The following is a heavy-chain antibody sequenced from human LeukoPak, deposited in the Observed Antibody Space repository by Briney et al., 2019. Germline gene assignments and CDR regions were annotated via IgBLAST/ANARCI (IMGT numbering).Heavy chain of an antibody. D-gene: IGHD3-22*01. CDR2: ISAYNGNT. V-gene: IGHV1-18*01. CDR3: ARGGQHYYDSSGFDY. J-gene: IGHJ4*02. CDR1: GYTFTSYG. Sequence: ASVKVSCKASGYTFTSYGIIWVRQAPGQGLEWMGWISAYNGNTNYAQKLQGRVTMTTDTSTSTAYMELRSLRSDDTAVYYCARGGQHYYDSSGFDYWGQGTLVTVSS.